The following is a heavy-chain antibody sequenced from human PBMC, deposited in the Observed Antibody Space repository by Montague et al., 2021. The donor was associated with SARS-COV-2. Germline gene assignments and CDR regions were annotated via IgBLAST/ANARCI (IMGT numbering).Heavy chain of an antibody. J-gene: IGHJ6*02. V-gene: IGHV4-34*01. Sequence: SETLSLTCAVYGGSFSGYYWSWIRQPPGKGLEWIGEINHSGSTNYNPSLESRVTISVDTSKNQFSLKLSSVTAAGTAVYYCARVRAVPAAMRIFSLGRSYYGMDVWGQGTTVTVSS. D-gene: IGHD2-2*01. CDR2: INHSGST. CDR1: GGSFSGYY. CDR3: ARVRAVPAAMRIFSLGRSYYGMDV.